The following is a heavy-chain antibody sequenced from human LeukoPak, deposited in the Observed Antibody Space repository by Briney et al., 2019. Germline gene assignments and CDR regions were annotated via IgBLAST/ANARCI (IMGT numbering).Heavy chain of an antibody. D-gene: IGHD5-12*01. Sequence: GSLRLSCAASGITFNNYGLNWVRQPPGKGLEWIGEIFHSGSTIYNPSLKSRVSISIDKSKNQFSLQLSSVTAADTAVYYCATIPATSPYFDLWGRGALVTVSS. CDR2: IFHSGST. CDR1: GITFNNYG. J-gene: IGHJ2*01. V-gene: IGHV4-4*02. CDR3: ATIPATSPYFDL.